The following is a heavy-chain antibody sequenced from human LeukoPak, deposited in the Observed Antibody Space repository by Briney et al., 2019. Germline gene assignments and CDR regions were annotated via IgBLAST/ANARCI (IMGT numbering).Heavy chain of an antibody. Sequence: SGPTLLNPTPALTLTFTFSGFSLSTNGVGVAWIRQPPVQALEWLTLYDWDDDKRYSPSLKTRLTIAKDTSKNQVVLTMTNVDPVDTATYYCARTPEYCGADCLAWFDPWGQGTQVTVSS. CDR3: ARTPEYCGADCLAWFDP. CDR1: GFSLSTNGVG. J-gene: IGHJ5*02. CDR2: YDWDDDK. D-gene: IGHD2-21*02. V-gene: IGHV2-5*02.